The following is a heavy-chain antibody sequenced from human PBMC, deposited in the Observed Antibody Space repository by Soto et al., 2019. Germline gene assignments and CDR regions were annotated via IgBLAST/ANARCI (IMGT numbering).Heavy chain of an antibody. CDR3: AGREFSTSSFYYYYYAMDV. CDR2: INHGGNS. CDR1: GGSFSDYY. J-gene: IGHJ6*02. V-gene: IGHV4-34*01. D-gene: IGHD6-6*01. Sequence: QVQLQQWGAGLLKPSENLSLTCAMYGGSFSDYYWSWVRQPPGKGLEWIGEINHGGNSNYNPSLKSRVTISVDTSNNQFSLKLTSVTAADTGVYYCAGREFSTSSFYYYYYAMDVWGQGTTVTVS.